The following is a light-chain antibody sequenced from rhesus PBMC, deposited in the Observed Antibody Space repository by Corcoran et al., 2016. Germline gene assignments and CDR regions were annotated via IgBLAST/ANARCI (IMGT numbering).Light chain of an antibody. CDR1: QGISTY. V-gene: IGKV1S14*01. CDR2: YAS. Sequence: DIQMTQSPSSLSASVGDTVTITCRSSQGISTYLAWYQQKPGKAPKPLIYYASNLESGVPSRFSGSGSGTDFTLTISSLQPEDFAIYYCQQHNSYPLTFGGGTKVEIK. J-gene: IGKJ4*01. CDR3: QQHNSYPLT.